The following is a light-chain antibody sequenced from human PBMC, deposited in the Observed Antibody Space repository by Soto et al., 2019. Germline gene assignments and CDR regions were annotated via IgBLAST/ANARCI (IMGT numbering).Light chain of an antibody. CDR3: QSYDSSLSGGV. CDR2: GNS. CDR1: SSNIGAGYD. Sequence: QALVTQPPSVSGAPGQRVTISCTGSSSNIGAGYDVHWYQQLPGTAPKLLIYGNSNRPSGVPDRFSGSKSGTSASLAITGLQAEDEADYYCQSYDSSLSGGVFGGGTKLTVL. J-gene: IGLJ3*02. V-gene: IGLV1-40*01.